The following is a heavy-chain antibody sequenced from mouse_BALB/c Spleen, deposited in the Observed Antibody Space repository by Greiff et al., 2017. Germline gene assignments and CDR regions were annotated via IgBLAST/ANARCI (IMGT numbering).Heavy chain of an antibody. CDR2: ISSGSSTI. D-gene: IGHD1-1*01. CDR3: ARSSAYYGSSYRYFDV. CDR1: GFTFSSFG. V-gene: IGHV5-17*02. Sequence: EVKLVESGGGLVQPGGSRKLSCAASGFTFSSFGMHWVRQAPEKGLEWVAYISSGSSTIYYADTVKGRFTISRDNPKNTLFLQMTSLRSEDTAMYYCARSSAYYGSSYRYFDVWGAGTTVTVSS. J-gene: IGHJ1*01.